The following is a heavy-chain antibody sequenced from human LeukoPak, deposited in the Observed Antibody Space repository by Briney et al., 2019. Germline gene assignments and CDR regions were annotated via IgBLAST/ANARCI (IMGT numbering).Heavy chain of an antibody. CDR2: IYYSGST. J-gene: IGHJ4*02. V-gene: IGHV4-61*05. CDR1: GGSISNSSYY. Sequence: SEALSLTCTVSGGSISNSSYYRSWIRQPPGKGLEWIGYIYYSGSTNYNPSLKSRVTISVDTSKNQFSLKLSSVTAADTAVYYCARHLYSGYDSSFDYWGQGTLVTVSS. D-gene: IGHD5-12*01. CDR3: ARHLYSGYDSSFDY.